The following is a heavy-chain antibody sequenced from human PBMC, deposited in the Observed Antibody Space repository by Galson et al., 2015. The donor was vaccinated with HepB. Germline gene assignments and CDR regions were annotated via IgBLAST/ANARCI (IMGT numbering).Heavy chain of an antibody. CDR1: GFTFSSYA. V-gene: IGHV3-23*01. Sequence: SLRLSCAASGFTFSSYAMSWVRQAPGNGLQWVSAISGSGHSTYYADSVKGRFTISRDNSKDTLYLQMNSLRAEDTALYYCANGVRWELPLDSWGQGILVTVSS. D-gene: IGHD1-26*01. CDR2: ISGSGHST. CDR3: ANGVRWELPLDS. J-gene: IGHJ4*02.